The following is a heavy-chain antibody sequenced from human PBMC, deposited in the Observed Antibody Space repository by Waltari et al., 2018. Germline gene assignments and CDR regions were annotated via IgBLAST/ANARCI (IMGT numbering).Heavy chain of an antibody. Sequence: EVQLLESGGGLVQPGGSLRLSCAASGFTFSSYAMSWVRQAPGKGLEWFSAISGSGGSTYSADSGKGRFTISRDNSKNTLYLQMNSLRAEDTAVYYCAKGAVISSWYFYWGQGTLVTVSS. CDR2: ISGSGGST. J-gene: IGHJ4*02. V-gene: IGHV3-23*01. CDR3: AKGAVISSWYFY. CDR1: GFTFSSYA. D-gene: IGHD6-13*01.